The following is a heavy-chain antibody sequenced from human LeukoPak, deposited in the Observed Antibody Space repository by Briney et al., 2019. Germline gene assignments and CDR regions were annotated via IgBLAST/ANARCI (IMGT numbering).Heavy chain of an antibody. CDR2: ISAYNGNT. V-gene: IGHV1-18*01. D-gene: IGHD1-26*01. J-gene: IGHJ4*02. Sequence: ASVKVSCEASGYTFTSYGISWVRQAPGQGLEWMGWISAYNGNTNYAQKLQGRVTMTIDTSTSTAYMELGSLRSDDTAVYYCARAGFMWGLLIDYWGQGTLVTVSS. CDR1: GYTFTSYG. CDR3: ARAGFMWGLLIDY.